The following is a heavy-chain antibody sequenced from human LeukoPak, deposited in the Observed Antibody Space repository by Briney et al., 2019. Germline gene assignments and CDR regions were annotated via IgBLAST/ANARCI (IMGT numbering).Heavy chain of an antibody. Sequence: GGSLRLSCAASGFTFSSYSMNWVRQAPGKGLEWVSYISSRSSTIYYADSVKGRFTISRDNATNSLYLQMNGLRPEDTAVYYCAKSWGYTRPYYNYMDVWGKGTTVTVSS. CDR3: AKSWGYTRPYYNYMDV. D-gene: IGHD3-16*02. CDR2: ISSRSSTI. CDR1: GFTFSSYS. V-gene: IGHV3-48*04. J-gene: IGHJ6*03.